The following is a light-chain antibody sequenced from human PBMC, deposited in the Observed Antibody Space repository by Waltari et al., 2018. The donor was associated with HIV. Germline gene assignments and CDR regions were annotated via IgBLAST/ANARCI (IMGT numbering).Light chain of an antibody. V-gene: IGKV3-11*01. Sequence: IVLTQSPATLSLSPGERATLSYRASQSVGRYLAWYQQKPGQSPRLLIYDTSNRATGIPARFSGSGSGTDFTLTISSLEPEDFAVYYCQHRSNWPLYTFGQGTNLEIK. CDR2: DTS. CDR3: QHRSNWPLYT. J-gene: IGKJ2*01. CDR1: QSVGRY.